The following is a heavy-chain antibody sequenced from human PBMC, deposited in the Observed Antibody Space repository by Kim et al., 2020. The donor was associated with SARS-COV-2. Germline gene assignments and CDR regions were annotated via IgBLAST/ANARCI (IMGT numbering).Heavy chain of an antibody. CDR3: AKPYYDFWSGYYDY. V-gene: IGHV3-43*02. CDR1: GFTFDDYA. J-gene: IGHJ4*02. Sequence: GGSLRLSCAASGFTFDDYAMHWVRQAPGKGLEWVSLISGDGGSTYYADSVKGRFTISRDNSKNSLYLQMNSLRTEETALYYCAKPYYDFWSGYYDYWGQGTLVTVSS. D-gene: IGHD3-3*01. CDR2: ISGDGGST.